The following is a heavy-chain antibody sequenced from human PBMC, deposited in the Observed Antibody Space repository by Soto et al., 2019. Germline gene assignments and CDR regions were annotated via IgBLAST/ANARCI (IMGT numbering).Heavy chain of an antibody. D-gene: IGHD2-2*01. Sequence: QVQLVQSGAEVKKPGSSVKVSCKASGGTFSSYAISWVRQAPGQGLEWMGGIIPIFGTANYAQKFQGRVTITADEPTSTAYMELSSLRSEDTAVYYCARSSRQLHPAFFWFDPWGQGTLVTVSS. CDR2: IIPIFGTA. CDR1: GGTFSSYA. V-gene: IGHV1-69*12. CDR3: ARSSRQLHPAFFWFDP. J-gene: IGHJ5*02.